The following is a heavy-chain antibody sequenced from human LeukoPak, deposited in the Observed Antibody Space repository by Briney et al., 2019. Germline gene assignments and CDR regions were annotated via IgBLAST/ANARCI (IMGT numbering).Heavy chain of an antibody. V-gene: IGHV3-23*01. CDR1: GFTFSTSV. CDR2: IGGDDKSI. CDR3: TRREGGTPDY. J-gene: IGHJ4*02. D-gene: IGHD2-15*01. Sequence: PGGSLRLSCAASGFTFSTSVMMWVRQAPGKGLEWLSAIGGDDKSIDYADSVKGRFTISRDNSKNTVYLQMNSLRAEDTALYYCTRREGGTPDYRGLGTLVTVSS.